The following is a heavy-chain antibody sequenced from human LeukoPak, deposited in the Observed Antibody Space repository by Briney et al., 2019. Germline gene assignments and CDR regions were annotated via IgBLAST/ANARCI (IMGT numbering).Heavy chain of an antibody. CDR2: INHSGST. CDR1: GGSFSGYY. D-gene: IGHD2-2*01. V-gene: IGHV4-34*01. Sequence: PSETLSLTCAVYGGSFSGYYWSWIRQPPGKGLEWIGEINHSGSTNYNPPLQSRVTISVDTSKNQFSLKLSSVTAADTAVYYCAGRYCSSTSCYFHYYYGMDVWGKGTTVTVSS. J-gene: IGHJ6*04. CDR3: AGRYCSSTSCYFHYYYGMDV.